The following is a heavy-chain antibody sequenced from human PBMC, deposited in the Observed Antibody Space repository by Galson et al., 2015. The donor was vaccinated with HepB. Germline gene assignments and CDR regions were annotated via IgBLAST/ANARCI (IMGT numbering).Heavy chain of an antibody. CDR1: GDSVSSKRAA. Sequence: CAISGDSVSSKRAAWNWIRQSPLRGLEWLGRTFYDSKWQKEYAMSVKSRIIINADASRNQFSLEVNSMTPEDTAVYYCARGYLRTGFDSWGQGTLVTVSS. J-gene: IGHJ5*01. D-gene: IGHD1-14*01. V-gene: IGHV6-1*01. CDR3: ARGYLRTGFDS. CDR2: TFYDSKWQK.